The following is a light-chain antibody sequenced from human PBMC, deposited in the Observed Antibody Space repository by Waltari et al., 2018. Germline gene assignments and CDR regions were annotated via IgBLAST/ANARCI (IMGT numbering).Light chain of an antibody. Sequence: EIVLTQSPATLFLSPGERAPLSCRASQSVSSNLAWYQQKPGQAPRLLVYDASNRATGVPARFSGSGSGTDFTLIISSLEPEDFAVYYCQHRHNWPLAFGGGTKVEIK. CDR3: QHRHNWPLA. CDR2: DAS. CDR1: QSVSSN. V-gene: IGKV3-11*01. J-gene: IGKJ4*01.